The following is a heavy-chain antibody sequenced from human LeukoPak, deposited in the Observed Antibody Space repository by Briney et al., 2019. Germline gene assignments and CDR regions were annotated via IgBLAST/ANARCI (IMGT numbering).Heavy chain of an antibody. V-gene: IGHV1-69*13. CDR3: ARDLIAAAGTED. D-gene: IGHD6-13*01. CDR1: GYTFTSYG. J-gene: IGHJ4*02. Sequence: ASVKVSCKASGYTFTSYGISWVRQAPGQGLEWMGGIIPIFGTANYAQKFQGRVTITADESTSTAYMELSSLRSEDTAVYYCARDLIAAAGTEDWGQGTLVTVSS. CDR2: IIPIFGTA.